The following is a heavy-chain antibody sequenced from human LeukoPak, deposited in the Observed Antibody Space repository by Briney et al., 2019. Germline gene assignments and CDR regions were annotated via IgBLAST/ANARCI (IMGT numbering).Heavy chain of an antibody. Sequence: SETLSLTCTVSGGSISSSSYYWSWIRQPPGKGLEWIGEINHSGSTNYNPSLKSRVTISVDTSKNQFSLKLSSVTAADTAVYYCARGRLRAGPFDYWGQGTLVTVSS. J-gene: IGHJ4*02. CDR3: ARGRLRAGPFDY. CDR1: GGSISSSSYY. V-gene: IGHV4-39*07. CDR2: INHSGST. D-gene: IGHD3-16*01.